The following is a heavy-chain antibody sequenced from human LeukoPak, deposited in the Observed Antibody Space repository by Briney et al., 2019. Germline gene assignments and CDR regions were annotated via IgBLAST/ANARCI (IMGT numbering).Heavy chain of an antibody. CDR2: IIPILGIA. J-gene: IGHJ4*02. D-gene: IGHD6-19*01. Sequence: ASVKVSCKASGGTFSSYAISWVRQAPGQGLEWMGRIIPILGIANYAQKFQGRVTITADKSTSTAYMELSSLRSEDTAVYYCAIDSSGWSQFDYWGQGTLVTVSS. V-gene: IGHV1-69*04. CDR3: AIDSSGWSQFDY. CDR1: GGTFSSYA.